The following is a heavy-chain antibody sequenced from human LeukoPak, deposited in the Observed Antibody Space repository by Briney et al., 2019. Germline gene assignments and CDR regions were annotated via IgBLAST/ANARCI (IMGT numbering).Heavy chain of an antibody. V-gene: IGHV4-59*12. CDR2: IYYSGST. J-gene: IGHJ4*02. CDR3: ARDMYYYGSGSYRFDY. Sequence: SETLSLTCTVSGGSISSYYWSWIRQPPGKGLEWIGYIYYSGSTNYNPPLKSRVTMSVDTSKNQFSLKLSSVTAADTAVYYCARDMYYYGSGSYRFDYWGQGTLVTVSS. CDR1: GGSISSYY. D-gene: IGHD3-10*01.